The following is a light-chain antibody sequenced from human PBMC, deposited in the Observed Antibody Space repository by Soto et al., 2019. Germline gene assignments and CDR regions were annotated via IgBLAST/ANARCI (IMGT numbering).Light chain of an antibody. V-gene: IGKV1-9*01. Sequence: DIQLTQSPSFLSASVGDRVTITCRASQGIAGSLAGYQQKPGKPPKLLIYAESTLQSGVPSRFSGSGSGTRGTLTISSLQPEDFATYYCQQVKSYPRTFGGGTRVEIK. CDR1: QGIAGS. CDR3: QQVKSYPRT. J-gene: IGKJ4*01. CDR2: AES.